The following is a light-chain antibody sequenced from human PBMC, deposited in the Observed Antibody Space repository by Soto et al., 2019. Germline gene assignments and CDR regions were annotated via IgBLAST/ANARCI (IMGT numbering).Light chain of an antibody. CDR3: GAWDGGLSAFV. V-gene: IGLV1-51*01. CDR1: SSNIGNSF. CDR2: DNN. J-gene: IGLJ1*01. Sequence: QSVLTQPPSVSAAPGRTVTISCSGSSSNIGNSFVSWYQQLPGTAPRLLIYDNNERPSGIPDRFSGSKSGTSATLGITGLQTGEEAESYCGAWDGGLSAFVFGTGTKVTVL.